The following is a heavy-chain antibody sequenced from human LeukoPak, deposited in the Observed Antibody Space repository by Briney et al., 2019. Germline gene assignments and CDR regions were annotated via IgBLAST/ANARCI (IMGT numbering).Heavy chain of an antibody. CDR2: ISAYNGNT. Sequence: ASVKVSCKASGYTFTIYGISWARQAPGQGLEWMGWISAYNGNTNYAQKLQGRVTMTTDTSTSTAYMELSSLRSDDTAVYYCARVGYYDILTGYCWGWYYYYYMDVWGKGTTVTVSS. J-gene: IGHJ6*03. D-gene: IGHD3-9*01. V-gene: IGHV1-18*01. CDR1: GYTFTIYG. CDR3: ARVGYYDILTGYCWGWYYYYYMDV.